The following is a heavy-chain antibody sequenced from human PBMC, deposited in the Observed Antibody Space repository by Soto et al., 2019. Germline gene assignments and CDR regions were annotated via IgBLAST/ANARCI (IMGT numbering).Heavy chain of an antibody. Sequence: SETLSLTCAVYGGSFSGYYWSWIRQPPGKGLEWIGEINHSGSTNYNPSLKSRDTISVDTSKNQFSLKLSSVTAADTAVYYSARNGSYYDFWSGYYFGGGMDVWGQGTTVTVSS. J-gene: IGHJ6*02. CDR3: ARNGSYYDFWSGYYFGGGMDV. V-gene: IGHV4-34*01. CDR2: INHSGST. D-gene: IGHD3-3*01. CDR1: GGSFSGYY.